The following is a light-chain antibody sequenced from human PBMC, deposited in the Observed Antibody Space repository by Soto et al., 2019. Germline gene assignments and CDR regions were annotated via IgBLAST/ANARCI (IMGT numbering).Light chain of an antibody. CDR1: QSLSSSY. J-gene: IGKJ2*01. Sequence: EIVLTQSPGTLSLSPGERATISCRASQSLSSSYLTWYQQKPGQAPRLLIYGASSRATGIPDRFSGSGSETDFTLTISRLEPEDFAVYYCQQYGSSSYTFGQGTKLEIK. CDR3: QQYGSSSYT. CDR2: GAS. V-gene: IGKV3-20*01.